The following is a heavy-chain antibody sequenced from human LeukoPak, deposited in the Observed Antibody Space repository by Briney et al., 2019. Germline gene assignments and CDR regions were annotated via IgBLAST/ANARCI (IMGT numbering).Heavy chain of an antibody. Sequence: PSETLSLTCTVSGGSISSYYWSWIRQPPGKGLEWIGYIYYSGSTNYNPSLKSRVTISVDTSKNQFSLKLSSVTAAGTAVYYCARSQQLVLFDYWGQGTLVTVSS. CDR2: IYYSGST. J-gene: IGHJ4*02. CDR1: GGSISSYY. D-gene: IGHD6-13*01. V-gene: IGHV4-59*01. CDR3: ARSQQLVLFDY.